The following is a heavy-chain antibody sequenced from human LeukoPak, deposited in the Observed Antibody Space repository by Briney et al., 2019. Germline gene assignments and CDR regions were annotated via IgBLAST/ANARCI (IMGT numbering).Heavy chain of an antibody. CDR2: IYYSGST. CDR1: GGSIIGDY. CDR3: ARQSLIAANGNNWFDP. V-gene: IGHV4-59*08. D-gene: IGHD6-13*01. Sequence: PETPSLTCTLSGGSIIGDYWSSSPHPPGEGVGCSGDIYYSGSTNYNPSLKSRVTISVDTSKNQFSLKLSSVTAADTAVYYCARQSLIAANGNNWFDPWGQGTLVTVSS. J-gene: IGHJ5*02.